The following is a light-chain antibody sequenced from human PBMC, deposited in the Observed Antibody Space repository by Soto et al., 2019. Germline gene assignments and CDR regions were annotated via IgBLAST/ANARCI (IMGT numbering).Light chain of an antibody. Sequence: QSALTQPASVSGSSGQSITISCTGTSSDVGGYNYVSWYQQHPGKAPKLMIYDVSNRPSGVSNRFSGSKSGNTASLTISGLQAEDEADYYCSSYTSSSTNFFGTGTKLTVL. V-gene: IGLV2-14*01. CDR3: SSYTSSSTNF. CDR2: DVS. CDR1: SSDVGGYNY. J-gene: IGLJ1*01.